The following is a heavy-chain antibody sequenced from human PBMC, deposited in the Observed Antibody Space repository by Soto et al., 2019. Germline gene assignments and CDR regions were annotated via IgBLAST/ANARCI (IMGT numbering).Heavy chain of an antibody. J-gene: IGHJ6*02. D-gene: IGHD2-15*01. CDR3: ARGVVVAATGYYYYGMDV. V-gene: IGHV6-1*01. CDR1: GDSVSSNSAA. Sequence: HSQTLSLTCAISGDSVSSNSAAWNWIRQSPSRGLEWLGRTYYRSKWYNDYAVSVKSRITINPDTSKNQFSLQLNSVTPEDTAVYYCARGVVVAATGYYYYGMDVWGQGTTVTVSS. CDR2: TYYRSKWYN.